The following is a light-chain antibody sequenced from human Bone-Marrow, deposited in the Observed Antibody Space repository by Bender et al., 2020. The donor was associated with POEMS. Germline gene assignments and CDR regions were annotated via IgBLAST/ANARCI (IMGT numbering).Light chain of an antibody. Sequence: QSALTQPASVSGSPGQSITISCTGTYNDVGGYDLVSWYQQHPGRAPKLMIYDVSRWPSGVSNRFAGSKSGNTATLTISGLQAEDEADYFCCSYADSSSLLFGGGTKLTVL. J-gene: IGLJ3*02. V-gene: IGLV2-23*02. CDR1: YNDVGGYDL. CDR3: CSYADSSSLL. CDR2: DVS.